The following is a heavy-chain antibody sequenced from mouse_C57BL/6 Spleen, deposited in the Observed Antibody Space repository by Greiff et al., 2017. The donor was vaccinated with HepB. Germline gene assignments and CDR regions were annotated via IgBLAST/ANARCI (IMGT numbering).Heavy chain of an antibody. CDR2: ISSGSSTI. J-gene: IGHJ2*01. CDR1: GFTFSDYG. CDR3: ARGRPYYGSSYGDY. Sequence: EVKLVESGGGLVKPGGSLKLSCAASGFTFSDYGMHWVRQAPEKGLEWVAYISSGSSTIYYADTVKGRFTISRDNAKNTLFLQMTSLRSEDTAMYYCARGRPYYGSSYGDYWGQGTTLTVSS. V-gene: IGHV5-17*01. D-gene: IGHD1-1*01.